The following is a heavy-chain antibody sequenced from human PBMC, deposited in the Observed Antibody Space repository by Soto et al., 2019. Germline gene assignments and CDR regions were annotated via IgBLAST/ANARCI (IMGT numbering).Heavy chain of an antibody. CDR3: TRVGYCSGGSCSPFDP. Sequence: AGGSMVLSSTASGFTFGSYAITWFHQAPETRLEWVGFIRSKAYGGTTEYAASVKGRFTISRDDSKSIAYLQMNSLKTEDTAVYYCTRVGYCSGGSCSPFDPWGQGTLVTVSS. J-gene: IGHJ5*02. CDR1: GFTFGSYA. V-gene: IGHV3-49*03. D-gene: IGHD2-15*01. CDR2: IRSKAYGGTT.